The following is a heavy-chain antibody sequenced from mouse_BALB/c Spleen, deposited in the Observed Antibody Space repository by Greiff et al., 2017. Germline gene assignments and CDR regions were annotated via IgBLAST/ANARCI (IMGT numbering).Heavy chain of an antibody. Sequence: DVKLVESGGGLVQPGGSRKLSCAASGFTFSSFGMHWVRQAPEKGLEWVAYISSGSSTIYYADTVKGRFTISRDNPKNTLFLQMTSLRSEDTAMYYCARDDYGGDFDYWGQGTTLTVSS. CDR2: ISSGSSTI. CDR1: GFTFSSFG. J-gene: IGHJ2*01. D-gene: IGHD2-4*01. CDR3: ARDDYGGDFDY. V-gene: IGHV5-17*02.